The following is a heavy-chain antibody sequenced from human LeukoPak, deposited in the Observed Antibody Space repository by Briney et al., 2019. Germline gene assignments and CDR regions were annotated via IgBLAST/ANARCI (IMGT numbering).Heavy chain of an antibody. D-gene: IGHD3-22*01. CDR2: IYYSGIT. Sequence: SETLSLTCTVSGGSISSSPYYWGWIRQPPGKGLEWIGSIYYSGITYYNPSLKSRVTISVDTSKNQFSLSLSSVTAADTAVYYCARQVDSSGYYLFDYWGQGTLVTVSS. CDR1: GGSISSSPYY. CDR3: ARQVDSSGYYLFDY. J-gene: IGHJ4*02. V-gene: IGHV4-39*01.